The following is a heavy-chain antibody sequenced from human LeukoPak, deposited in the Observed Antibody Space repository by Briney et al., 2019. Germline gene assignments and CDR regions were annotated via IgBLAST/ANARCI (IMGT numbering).Heavy chain of an antibody. D-gene: IGHD2-15*01. CDR2: INEDGGKT. CDR3: AKEIDTLGTNAFDI. CDR1: GFSFDDYP. V-gene: IGHV3-43*02. J-gene: IGHJ3*02. Sequence: GVSLRLSCAASGFSFDDYPRHWVRQAPGKGLEWVSLINEDGGKTFYADSVRGRFTISRDNSKNSLYLQMNSLRTEDTALYYCAKEIDTLGTNAFDIWGQGTIVTVSS.